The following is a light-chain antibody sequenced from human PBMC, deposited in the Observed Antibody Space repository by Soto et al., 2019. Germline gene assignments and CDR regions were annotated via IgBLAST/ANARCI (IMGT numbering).Light chain of an antibody. J-gene: IGKJ2*01. CDR2: AAS. Sequence: DIQLTQSPSSLSASVGDRVTITCRASQGISSYLAWYQQKPGKAPKLLIYAASTLQSGVPSRFSGSGSGTDFTLTISRLQPEDLATYCCQHLNNYPPYTFGQGTKLEIK. V-gene: IGKV1-9*01. CDR1: QGISSY. CDR3: QHLNNYPPYT.